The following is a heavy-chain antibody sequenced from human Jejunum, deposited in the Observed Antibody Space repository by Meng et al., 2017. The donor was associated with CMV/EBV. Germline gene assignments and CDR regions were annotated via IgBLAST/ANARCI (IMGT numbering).Heavy chain of an antibody. CDR3: ALGGDYLVS. CDR1: GFSVSNNY. V-gene: IGHV3-66*02. J-gene: IGHJ4*02. CDR2: IYSGGNT. Sequence: LRLSCAASGFSVSNNYMTWVRQAPGKGLESVSIIYSGGNTYYADSVKGRFTISRDNSKNTLFLQMNSLRVEDTAMFYCALGGDYLVSWGQGTLVTVSS. D-gene: IGHD2-21*02.